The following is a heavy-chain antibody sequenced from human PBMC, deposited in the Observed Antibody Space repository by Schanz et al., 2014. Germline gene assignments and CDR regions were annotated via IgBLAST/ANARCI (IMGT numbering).Heavy chain of an antibody. CDR3: AKSYDTSGYSGFDY. CDR1: GFTFDNYA. Sequence: EVQLVESGGGLVQPGRSLRLSCAASGFTFDNYAMHWVRQAPGKGLEWVSGISWNGGTKDYADSVKGRFTISRDNSKNTLYLQMNSLRTEDTAVYFCAKSYDTSGYSGFDYWGQGTLVTVSS. D-gene: IGHD3-22*01. V-gene: IGHV3-9*01. J-gene: IGHJ4*02. CDR2: ISWNGGTK.